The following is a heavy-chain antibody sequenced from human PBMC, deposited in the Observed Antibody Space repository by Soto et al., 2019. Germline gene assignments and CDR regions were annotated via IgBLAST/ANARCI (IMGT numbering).Heavy chain of an antibody. D-gene: IGHD1-7*01. Sequence: LRLSCAASGFTVSSNYMSWVRQAPGKGLEWVSVIYSGGSTYYADSVKGRFTISRDSSKNTVYLQMDSLRAEDTALYFCTRDRRIENYYLFDPWGQGTLVTVSS. J-gene: IGHJ5*02. CDR3: TRDRRIENYYLFDP. CDR1: GFTVSSNY. V-gene: IGHV3-53*01. CDR2: IYSGGST.